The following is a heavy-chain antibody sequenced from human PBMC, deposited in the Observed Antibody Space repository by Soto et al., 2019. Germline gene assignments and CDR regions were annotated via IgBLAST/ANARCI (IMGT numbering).Heavy chain of an antibody. V-gene: IGHV4-31*03. J-gene: IGHJ5*02. Sequence: PSETLSLTCTVSGGSISRGGYSWSWIRQHPAKGQEWIGYMYYSGTTYDNPSLKSRVTISVDTSKSQFSLKLSSVTAADAAVYDCARGPYDDSSGYYWFDPCGQGTLVTVSS. CDR2: MYYSGTT. D-gene: IGHD3-22*01. CDR1: GGSISRGGYS. CDR3: ARGPYDDSSGYYWFDP.